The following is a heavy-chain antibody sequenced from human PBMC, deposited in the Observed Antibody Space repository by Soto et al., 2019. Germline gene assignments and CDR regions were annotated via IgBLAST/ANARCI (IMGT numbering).Heavy chain of an antibody. D-gene: IGHD3-22*01. CDR2: ISYSGNT. J-gene: IGHJ1*01. CDR3: ARGDYLSRRGYYYSQH. Sequence: SETLSLTCSVSGDSVTSGDYYWTWVRGSPGKGLECIGYISYSGNTAYNPSLSSRLTISLDTSKNHFSLKLQAATAADTAVYYCARGDYLSRRGYYYSQHWGQGTPVT. CDR1: GDSVTSGDYY. V-gene: IGHV4-30-4*01.